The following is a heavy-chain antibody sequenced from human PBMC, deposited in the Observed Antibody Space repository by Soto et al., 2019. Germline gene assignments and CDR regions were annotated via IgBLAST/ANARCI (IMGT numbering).Heavy chain of an antibody. CDR2: IIPIFGTA. CDR3: ARDEADCTNGVCLGY. D-gene: IGHD2-8*01. Sequence: GGSVKVSCKASGGTFSSYAISWVRQAPGQGLEWMGGIIPIFGTANYAQKFQGRVTITADESTSTAYMELSSLRSEDTAVYYCARDEADCTNGVCLGYWGQGTLVTVSS. V-gene: IGHV1-69*13. CDR1: GGTFSSYA. J-gene: IGHJ4*02.